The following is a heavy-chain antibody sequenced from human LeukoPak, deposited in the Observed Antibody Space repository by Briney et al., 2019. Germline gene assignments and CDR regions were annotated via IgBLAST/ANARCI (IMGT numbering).Heavy chain of an antibody. D-gene: IGHD6-13*01. CDR2: ISSSGTNT. CDR3: AQEPAHPLGIAEV. J-gene: IGHJ4*02. CDR1: GFALTTYA. Sequence: GGSLRLSCATSGFALTTYAMSWLRQSPGKGLEWVSAISSSGTNTYYPDSLRGRVTISRDNSKSTVYLQVKSLRVDDTATYYCAQEPAHPLGIAEVWGQRALVIVSS. V-gene: IGHV3-23*01.